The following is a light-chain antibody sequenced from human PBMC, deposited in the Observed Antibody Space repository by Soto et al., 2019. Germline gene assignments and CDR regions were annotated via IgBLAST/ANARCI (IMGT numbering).Light chain of an antibody. CDR1: QGISEA. V-gene: IGKV1-6*01. J-gene: IGKJ1*01. CDR3: LQYLDFSWT. Sequence: IQVSHSPSSVPASVRDRVTISFLASQGISEALGWYQQKPGKPPDVLIYGVSKLQRGVAPRFSGSGSGTDFTLTISSMQPDDSATYYCLQYLDFSWTFGQGTKVDIK. CDR2: GVS.